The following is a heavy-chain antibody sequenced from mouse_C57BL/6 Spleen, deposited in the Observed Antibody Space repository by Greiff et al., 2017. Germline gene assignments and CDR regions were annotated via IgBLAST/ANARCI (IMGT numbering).Heavy chain of an antibody. Sequence: QVHVKQPGAELVRPGTSVKLSCKASGYAFTSYWMHWVKQRPGQGLEWIGVIDPSDSYTNYNQKFKGKATLTVDTSSSTAYMQLSSLTSEDSAVYYCASSYGSSPVDYWGQGTTLTVSS. J-gene: IGHJ2*01. D-gene: IGHD1-1*01. V-gene: IGHV1-59*01. CDR3: ASSYGSSPVDY. CDR1: GYAFTSYW. CDR2: IDPSDSYT.